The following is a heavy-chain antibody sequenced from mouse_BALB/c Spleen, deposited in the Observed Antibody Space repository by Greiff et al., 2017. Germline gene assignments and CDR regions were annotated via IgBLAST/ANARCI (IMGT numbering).Heavy chain of an antibody. V-gene: IGHV5-6*01. CDR1: GFTFSSYG. J-gene: IGHJ4*01. CDR3: ARRTTAHYYAMDY. D-gene: IGHD1-2*01. CDR2: ISSGGSYT. Sequence: EVQVVESGGDLVKPGGSLKLSCAASGFTFSSYGMSWVRQTPDKRLEWVATISSGGSYTYYPDSVKGRFTISRDNAKNTLYLQMSSLKSEDTAMYYCARRTTAHYYAMDYWGQGTSVTVSS.